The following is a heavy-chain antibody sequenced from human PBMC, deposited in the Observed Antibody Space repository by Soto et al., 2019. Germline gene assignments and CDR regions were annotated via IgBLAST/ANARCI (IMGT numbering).Heavy chain of an antibody. CDR3: AKDGKTYYYGSGSSGNWFDP. CDR1: GGSFRGYY. CDR2: INKSGST. D-gene: IGHD3-10*01. Sequence: PSETLSLTCAVYGGSFRGYYWSWIRQPPGKGLEWNGEINKSGSTNYNPSLKSRVTISVDTSKNQFSLKLSSVTAADTAVYYCAKDGKTYYYGSGSSGNWFDPWGQGTLVTVSS. V-gene: IGHV4-34*01. J-gene: IGHJ5*02.